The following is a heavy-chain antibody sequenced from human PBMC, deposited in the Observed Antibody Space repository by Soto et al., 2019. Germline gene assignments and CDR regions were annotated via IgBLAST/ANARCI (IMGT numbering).Heavy chain of an antibody. CDR2: ISSSSSYI. Sequence: PGGSLRLSCAASGFTFSSYSMNWVRQAPGKGLEWVSSISSSSSYIYYADSVKGRFTISRDNAKNSLYLQMNSLRAEDTAVYYCARDRGLRFLEWNYDAFDFWGQGTMVTVSS. CDR3: ARDRGLRFLEWNYDAFDF. D-gene: IGHD3-3*01. V-gene: IGHV3-21*01. CDR1: GFTFSSYS. J-gene: IGHJ3*01.